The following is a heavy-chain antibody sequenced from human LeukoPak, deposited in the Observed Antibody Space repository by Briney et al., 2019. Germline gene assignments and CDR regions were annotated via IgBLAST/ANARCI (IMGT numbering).Heavy chain of an antibody. CDR3: ARGPSYCGGNCYYYFDY. J-gene: IGHJ4*02. V-gene: IGHV3-7*01. CDR2: IKVDGSEK. CDR1: GFTFSSSW. Sequence: GGSLRLSCAASGFTFSSSWMSWVRQAPGKGLEWVANIKVDGSEKYYVASVKGRFTISRDNAKNSLYLQLNSLRAEDTAVYYCARGPSYCGGNCYYYFDYWGQGTLVSVSS. D-gene: IGHD2-21*01.